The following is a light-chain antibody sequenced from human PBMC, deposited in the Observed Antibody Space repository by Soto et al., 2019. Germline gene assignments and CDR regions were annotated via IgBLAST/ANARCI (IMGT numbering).Light chain of an antibody. CDR1: QSISSW. Sequence: DIQMTQSPSTLSASVGDRVTITCRASQSISSWLAWYQQKPGKAPKLLVYDASSLESGVPSRFSGSGSGTEFTLTISSLQSEDFAVYYCQQYNNWPRITFGQGTRLE. CDR2: DAS. CDR3: QQYNNWPRIT. J-gene: IGKJ5*01. V-gene: IGKV1-5*01.